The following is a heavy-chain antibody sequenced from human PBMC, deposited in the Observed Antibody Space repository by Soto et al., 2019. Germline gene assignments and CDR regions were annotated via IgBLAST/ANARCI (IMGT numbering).Heavy chain of an antibody. V-gene: IGHV4-59*01. D-gene: IGHD3-22*01. Sequence: PSETLSLTCTVSGGSITTYYWSWIRQPPGKGLEWIGYVYSSRTTTYNPSLESRVTISLDTSKNQFSLKLTSVTAADTAVYFCARSGDSSGYYYVLDYWGQGTLVTVSS. CDR3: ARSGDSSGYYYVLDY. CDR1: GGSITTYY. CDR2: VYSSRTT. J-gene: IGHJ4*02.